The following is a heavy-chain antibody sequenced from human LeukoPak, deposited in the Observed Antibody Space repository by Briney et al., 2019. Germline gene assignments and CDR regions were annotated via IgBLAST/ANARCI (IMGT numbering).Heavy chain of an antibody. CDR3: AASSV. V-gene: IGHV3-30*03. Sequence: GGSLRLPCAVSGFTFRSYGMHGVRRAPGKGLEGGAVISHEGSNSYYADSVKGRFPISRDNSKNTVYLQMNSLRAEDMAVYYCAASSVW. CDR2: ISHEGSNS. J-gene: IGHJ3*01. D-gene: IGHD6-13*01. CDR1: GFTFRSYG.